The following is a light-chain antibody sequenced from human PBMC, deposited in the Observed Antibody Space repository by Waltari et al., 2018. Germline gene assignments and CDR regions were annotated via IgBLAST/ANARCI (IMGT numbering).Light chain of an antibody. Sequence: SSDLTQDAAVSVALGQTVRITCQGDSLRRSYASWYQQKPGQAPLLVTYGKNKRPSGIPDRFSGSSSGDTASLTITGFQAEDEADYYCNSRDSTTKHLVFGGGTKLTVL. CDR2: GKN. J-gene: IGLJ2*01. CDR3: NSRDSTTKHLV. V-gene: IGLV3-19*01. CDR1: SLRRSY.